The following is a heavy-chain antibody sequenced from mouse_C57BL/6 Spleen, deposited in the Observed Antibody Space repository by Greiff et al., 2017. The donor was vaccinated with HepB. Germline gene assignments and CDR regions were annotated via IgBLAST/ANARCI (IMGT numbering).Heavy chain of an antibody. D-gene: IGHD1-1*01. J-gene: IGHJ4*01. CDR2: INPNYGTT. CDR1: GYSFTDYN. CDR3: ARNYYYGSSYPYYAMDY. V-gene: IGHV1-39*01. Sequence: VQLKQSGPELVKPGASVKISCKASGYSFTDYNMNWVKQSNGKSLEWIGVINPNYGTTSYNQKFKGKATLTVDQSSSTAYMQLNSLTSEDSAVYYCARNYYYGSSYPYYAMDYWGQGTSVTVSS.